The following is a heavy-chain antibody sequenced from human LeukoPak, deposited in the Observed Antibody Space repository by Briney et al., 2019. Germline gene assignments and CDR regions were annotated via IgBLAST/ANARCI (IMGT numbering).Heavy chain of an antibody. Sequence: GGSLRLSCAASGFTFSYHEMSWVRQAPGKGLEWISYISTGSGNIYYADSVKGRFTISRDNSKNTLYLQMNSLRAEDAAVYFCAKAPVTSCRGAYCYPFDSWGQGTLVTVSS. J-gene: IGHJ4*02. CDR2: ISTGSGNI. CDR1: GFTFSYHE. CDR3: AKAPVTSCRGAYCYPFDS. D-gene: IGHD2-21*01. V-gene: IGHV3-48*03.